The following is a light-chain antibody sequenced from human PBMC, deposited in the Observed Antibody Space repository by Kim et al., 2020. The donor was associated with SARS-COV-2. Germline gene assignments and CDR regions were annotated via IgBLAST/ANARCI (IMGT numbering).Light chain of an antibody. V-gene: IGLV3-27*01. CDR1: EPAKKH. CDR3: YSAADNNWV. Sequence: SVSPGQTARITCSGDEPAKKHARWFQQKPGQAPVVVIYQDSERPSGIPERFSGSSSGTTVTLTISGAQVEDEADYYCYSAADNNWVFGGGTQLTVL. J-gene: IGLJ2*01. CDR2: QDS.